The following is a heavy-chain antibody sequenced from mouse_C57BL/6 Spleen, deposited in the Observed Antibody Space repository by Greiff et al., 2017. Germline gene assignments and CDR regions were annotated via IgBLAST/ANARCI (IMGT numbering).Heavy chain of an antibody. CDR1: GFSLTSYG. CDR2: IWSDGST. J-gene: IGHJ4*01. CDR3: ARESYYGNRYYAMDY. V-gene: IGHV2-6*03. D-gene: IGHD2-10*01. Sequence: VKLMESGPGLVAPSQSLSITCTVSGFSLTSYGVHWVRQPPGKGLEWLVVIWSDGSTTYNSALKSRLSISKDNSKSQVFLKMNSLQTDDTAMYYCARESYYGNRYYAMDYWGQGTSVTVSS.